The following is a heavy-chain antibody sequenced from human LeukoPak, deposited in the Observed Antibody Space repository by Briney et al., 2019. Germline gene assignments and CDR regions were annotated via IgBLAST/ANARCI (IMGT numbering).Heavy chain of an antibody. D-gene: IGHD2/OR15-2a*01. CDR2: IYYSGTT. J-gene: IGHJ4*02. Sequence: SETLSPTCTVSSGXISSDYWSWIRQPPGKGLEWIGYIYYSGTTNYNPSLKSRITMSVDTSRKLFSLKLSSVTAADTAVYYCARSKYYFDYWGQGTLVTVSS. CDR1: SGXISSDY. CDR3: ARSKYYFDY. V-gene: IGHV4-59*01.